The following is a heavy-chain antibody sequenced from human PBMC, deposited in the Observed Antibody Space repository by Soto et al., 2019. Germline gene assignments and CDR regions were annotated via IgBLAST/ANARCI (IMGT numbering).Heavy chain of an antibody. CDR3: ARGDYFDRRFDY. D-gene: IGHD3-22*01. CDR2: IKQDESEK. CDR1: GFIFRNYW. V-gene: IGHV3-7*03. J-gene: IGHJ4*02. Sequence: GGSLRLSCAASGFIFRNYWMSWVRQAPGKGLEWVATIKQDESEKYYVDSVKGRFTVSRDNPKNSLYLQLDSLRVGDTAVYYCARGDYFDRRFDYWGQGALVTVSS.